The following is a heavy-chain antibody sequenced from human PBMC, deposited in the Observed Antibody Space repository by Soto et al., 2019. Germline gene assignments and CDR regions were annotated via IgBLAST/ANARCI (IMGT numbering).Heavy chain of an antibody. CDR1: GGSISNYF. V-gene: IGHV4-59*08. CDR3: ARQVGITVTLDS. Sequence: SETLSLTCTVSGGSISNYFWSWIRQPPGKGLEWIGYVYHSGSATYNPSLKSRATISVDMSKNQFSLRLGSVTAADTAVYFCARQVGITVTLDSWGQGTLVTVSS. D-gene: IGHD4-17*01. CDR2: VYHSGSA. J-gene: IGHJ4*02.